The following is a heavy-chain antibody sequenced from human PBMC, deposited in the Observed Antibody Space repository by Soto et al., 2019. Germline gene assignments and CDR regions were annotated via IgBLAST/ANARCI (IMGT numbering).Heavy chain of an antibody. CDR1: GGSISSGGYY. V-gene: IGHV4-31*03. CDR3: ARAAHYSSPFRWFDP. CDR2: IYYSGST. D-gene: IGHD6-13*01. J-gene: IGHJ5*02. Sequence: SETLSLTCTVSGGSISSGGYYWSWIRQHPGKGLEWIGYIYYSGSTYYNPSLKSRVTISVDTSKNQFSLKLSSVTAADTAVYYYARAAHYSSPFRWFDPWGQGTLVTVSS.